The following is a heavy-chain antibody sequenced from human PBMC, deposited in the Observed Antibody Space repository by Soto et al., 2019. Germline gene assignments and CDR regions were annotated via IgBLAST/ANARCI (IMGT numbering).Heavy chain of an antibody. V-gene: IGHV3-23*01. CDR2: MSGSSSTT. CDR3: AKNKERDIQRVIEF. Sequence: QPVGSLRLSCAASVLTFSNYAMSWVRHSPGGGLEWVSSMSGSSSTTYYADSVRGRFTISRDRSKNTLYLQMSSLRAEDTALYYCAKNKERDIQRVIEFWGQGTLVTVSS. D-gene: IGHD3-16*02. J-gene: IGHJ4*02. CDR1: VLTFSNYA.